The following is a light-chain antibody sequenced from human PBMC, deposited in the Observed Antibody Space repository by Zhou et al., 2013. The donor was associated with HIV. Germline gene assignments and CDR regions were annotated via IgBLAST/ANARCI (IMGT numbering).Light chain of an antibody. V-gene: IGKV1-5*03. Sequence: DIQMTQSPSTLSASVGDRVTITCRASHSISTWLAWYQQKPGKAPKLLIYKASNLETGVPSRFSGSGSGTEFTLTISSLQPDDFATYYCQQYNSYSTFGQGTKLE. CDR1: HSISTW. J-gene: IGKJ2*01. CDR3: QQYNSYST. CDR2: KAS.